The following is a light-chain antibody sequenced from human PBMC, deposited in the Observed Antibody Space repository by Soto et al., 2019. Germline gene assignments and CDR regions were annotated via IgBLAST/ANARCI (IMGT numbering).Light chain of an antibody. CDR1: QSVTTN. J-gene: IGKJ1*01. V-gene: IGKV3-15*01. Sequence: EIVMTQSPATLSVSPGERATLSCTASQSVTTNLAWYQQKPGQAPRLLIYGASTRATGVPARFSGSGSGTKFTLTFSSLQSEDFAVYYFQQYNNWPRTFGQGTKVDIK. CDR2: GAS. CDR3: QQYNNWPRT.